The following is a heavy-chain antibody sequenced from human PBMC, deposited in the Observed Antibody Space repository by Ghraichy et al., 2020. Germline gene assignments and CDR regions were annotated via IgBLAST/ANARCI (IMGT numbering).Heavy chain of an antibody. Sequence: SETLSLTCTVSGGSISSYYWSWIRQPPGKGLEWIGYIYYSGSTNYNPSLKSRVTISVDTSKNQFSLKLSSVTAADTAVYYCARLTDVAGHYGSNFDYWGQGTLVTVSS. V-gene: IGHV4-59*08. D-gene: IGHD6-19*01. CDR1: GGSISSYY. CDR3: ARLTDVAGHYGSNFDY. CDR2: IYYSGST. J-gene: IGHJ4*02.